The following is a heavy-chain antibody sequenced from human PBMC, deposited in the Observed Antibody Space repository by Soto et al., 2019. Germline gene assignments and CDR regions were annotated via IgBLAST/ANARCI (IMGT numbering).Heavy chain of an antibody. V-gene: IGHV3-23*05. J-gene: IGHJ5*01. Sequence: ASGRSLNNSAMTWVRQTPGKGLEWVSTIAGSGSPTYYADSVKGRFTISRDNSGNTLDLQMNSLRAEDTAVYHCARVEMLYGISKIGGWFESWGQGTLVTLSS. CDR3: ARVEMLYGISKIGGWFES. D-gene: IGHD2-8*01. CDR1: GRSLNNSA. CDR2: IAGSGSPT.